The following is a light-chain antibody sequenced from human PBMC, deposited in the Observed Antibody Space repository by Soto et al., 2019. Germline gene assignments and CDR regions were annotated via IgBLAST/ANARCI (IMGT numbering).Light chain of an antibody. CDR3: QHYGSSPYT. CDR1: QSVSSSY. J-gene: IGKJ2*01. V-gene: IGKV3-20*01. Sequence: EIVLTQSPGTLSLSPGERATLSCRASQSVSSSYLAWYQQKPGQAPGLLIYVASNRATGIPDRFSGSGSGTDFTLTIGRLEPEDFAVYYCQHYGSSPYTFGQGTKLEIK. CDR2: VAS.